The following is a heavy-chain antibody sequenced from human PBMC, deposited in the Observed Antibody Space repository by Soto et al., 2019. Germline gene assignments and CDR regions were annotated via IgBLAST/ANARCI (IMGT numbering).Heavy chain of an antibody. CDR3: ARWSYLDY. CDR2: ISFDGSNK. Sequence: GGSLRLSCVVSGFTFSSYGMNWVRQAPGKGLEWVATISFDGSNKNYADSVKGRFSISRDTSQNTLYLQMNSLRADDTAIYYCARWSYLDYWGQGTRVTVSS. V-gene: IGHV3-30*03. CDR1: GFTFSSYG. J-gene: IGHJ4*02. D-gene: IGHD3-3*01.